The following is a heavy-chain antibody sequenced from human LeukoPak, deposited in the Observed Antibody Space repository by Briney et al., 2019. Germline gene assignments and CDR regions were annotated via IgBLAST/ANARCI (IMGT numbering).Heavy chain of an antibody. CDR2: ISAYNGNT. CDR3: ARGITIFGAVHYYYMDV. V-gene: IGHV1-18*01. Sequence: ASVKVSCKASGYTFTSYGISWVRQAPGQGLEWMGWISAYNGNTNYAQKLQGRVTMTTDTSTSTACMELRSLRSDDTAVYYCARGITIFGAVHYYYMDVWGKGTTVTVSS. D-gene: IGHD3-3*01. J-gene: IGHJ6*03. CDR1: GYTFTSYG.